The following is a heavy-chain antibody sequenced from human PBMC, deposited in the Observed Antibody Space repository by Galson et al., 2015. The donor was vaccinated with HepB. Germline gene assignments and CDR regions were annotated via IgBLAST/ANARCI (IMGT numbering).Heavy chain of an antibody. CDR2: IKSKADGGTT. D-gene: IGHD3-9*01. CDR1: GFTFSKAW. J-gene: IGHJ4*02. V-gene: IGHV3-15*01. Sequence: SLRLSCAASGFTFSKAWVNWVRQAPGKGLEWVGRIKSKADGGTTDYAAPVKGRFTILRDDSKATLYLQMNRLKTENTGVYYCTTLRYFDWLPDYWGQGTLVTVSS. CDR3: TTLRYFDWLPDY.